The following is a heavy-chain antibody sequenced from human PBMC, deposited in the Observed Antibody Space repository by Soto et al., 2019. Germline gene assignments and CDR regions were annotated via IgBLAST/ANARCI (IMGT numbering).Heavy chain of an antibody. V-gene: IGHV4-59*01. Sequence: QVLLQESGPGLVKPSETLSLTCTVSGGSISSYYWSWIRQPPGKGLEWIGYIYYSGSTNYNPSLKSRVTLSVDTSKNHFSLNLSSVTPADTAVYYCARVSSGYWYFDLCGRGTLVTVSS. CDR3: ARVSSGYWYFDL. CDR1: GGSISSYY. CDR2: IYYSGST. J-gene: IGHJ2*01.